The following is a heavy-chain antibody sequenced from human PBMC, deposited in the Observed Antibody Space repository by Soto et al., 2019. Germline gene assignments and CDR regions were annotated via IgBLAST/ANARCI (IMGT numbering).Heavy chain of an antibody. CDR2: ISWHSGTI. CDR1: GFSFRNYG. Sequence: SLRLSCAASGFSFRNYGMHWVRRVPGKGLEWVSGISWHSGTIGYADSVRGRFTISRDNAKNSLYLQMNSLRPEDTALYYCVKEKLYSNYECYFDSWGQGTLVTV. V-gene: IGHV3-9*01. CDR3: VKEKLYSNYECYFDS. D-gene: IGHD4-4*01. J-gene: IGHJ4*02.